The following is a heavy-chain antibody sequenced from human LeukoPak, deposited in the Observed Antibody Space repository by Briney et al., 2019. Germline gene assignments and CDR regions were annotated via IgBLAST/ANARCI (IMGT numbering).Heavy chain of an antibody. CDR3: ARDGSSGDYYGMDV. CDR1: GYTFTSYY. J-gene: IGHJ6*02. D-gene: IGHD6-19*01. CDR2: INPSGGST. V-gene: IGHV1-46*01. Sequence: ASVKVSCKASGYTFTSYYMHWVRQAPGQGLEWMGIINPSGGSTSYARKFQGRVTMTRDTSTSTAYMELRSLRSDDTAVYYCARDGSSGDYYGMDVWGQGTTVTVSS.